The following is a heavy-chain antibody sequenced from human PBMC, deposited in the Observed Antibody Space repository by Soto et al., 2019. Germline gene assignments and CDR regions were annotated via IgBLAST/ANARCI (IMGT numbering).Heavy chain of an antibody. J-gene: IGHJ4*02. Sequence: QVQLQESGPGLVKPSQTLSLTCAVSGGSISSGGYYWSWIRQHPGKGLAWIGNIYYTGSTYYNPSLKSRVTISIDTSKNQFSLKLSSVTAADTAVYYCARGPYGDYFDYWGQGTLVTVSS. V-gene: IGHV4-31*11. CDR3: ARGPYGDYFDY. CDR1: GGSISSGGYY. CDR2: IYYTGST. D-gene: IGHD4-17*01.